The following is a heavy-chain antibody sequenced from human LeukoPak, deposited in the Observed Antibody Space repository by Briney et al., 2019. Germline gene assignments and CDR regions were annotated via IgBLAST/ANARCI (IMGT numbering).Heavy chain of an antibody. J-gene: IGHJ5*02. Sequence: GGSLRLSCAASGFTFSGSAMHWVRQASGKGLEWVGRIRSKANSYATAYAASVKGSFTISRDDSKNTAYLQMNSLKTEDTAVYYCTLQDIVLMVYANHWGQGTLVTVSS. CDR1: GFTFSGSA. CDR2: IRSKANSYAT. D-gene: IGHD2-8*01. V-gene: IGHV3-73*01. CDR3: TLQDIVLMVYANH.